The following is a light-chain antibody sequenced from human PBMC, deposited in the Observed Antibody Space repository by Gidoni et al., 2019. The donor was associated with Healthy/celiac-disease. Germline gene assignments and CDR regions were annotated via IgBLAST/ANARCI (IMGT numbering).Light chain of an antibody. CDR3: QQYGSSPLT. Sequence: ETVLTQSPGTRSLSPGERATLSCRASQSVSSSYLAWYQQKPGQAPRLLIYGASSRATGIPDRFSGSVSGTDFTLTISRLEPEDFAVYYCQQYGSSPLTFGGGTKVEIK. V-gene: IGKV3-20*01. CDR1: QSVSSSY. J-gene: IGKJ4*01. CDR2: GAS.